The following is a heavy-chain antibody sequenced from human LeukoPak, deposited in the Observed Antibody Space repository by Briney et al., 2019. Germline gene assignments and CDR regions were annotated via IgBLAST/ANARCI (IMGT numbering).Heavy chain of an antibody. J-gene: IGHJ4*02. Sequence: SETLSLTCAVYGGSFSGYYWSWIRQPPGKGLEWIGEINHSGSTNYNPSLKSRVTMSVDTSKNQFSLKLSSVTAADTAVYYCARGRPPYYDFWSGYSGSSFDYWGQGTLVTVSS. V-gene: IGHV4-34*01. CDR1: GGSFSGYY. CDR3: ARGRPPYYDFWSGYSGSSFDY. D-gene: IGHD3-3*01. CDR2: INHSGST.